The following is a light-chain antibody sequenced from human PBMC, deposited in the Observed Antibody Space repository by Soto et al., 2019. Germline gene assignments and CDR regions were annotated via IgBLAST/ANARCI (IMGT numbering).Light chain of an antibody. J-gene: IGLJ7*01. CDR2: RNN. V-gene: IGLV1-47*01. CDR1: SSNIGSNY. Sequence: QSVLTQPPSASGTPGQRVTISCSGSSSNIGSNYVYWYQQFPGTAPKLVIYRNNQRPSGVPDRFSGSKSGASASLAISGLRSEDEADYYCAAWDAGGLVFGGGTQLTVL. CDR3: AAWDAGGLV.